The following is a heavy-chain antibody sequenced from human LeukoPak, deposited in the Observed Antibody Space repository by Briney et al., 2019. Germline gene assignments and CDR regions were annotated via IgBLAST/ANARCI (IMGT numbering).Heavy chain of an antibody. CDR2: ISSSSSYI. Sequence: GGSLRLSCAASGFTFSSYSMNWVRQAPGKGLEWVSSISSSSSYIYYADSVKGRFTISRDNAKNSLYLQMNSLRAEDTAVYYCAKAHLPRHEPGNFYFDYWGQGTLVTVSS. CDR1: GFTFSSYS. D-gene: IGHD7-27*01. V-gene: IGHV3-21*01. J-gene: IGHJ4*02. CDR3: AKAHLPRHEPGNFYFDY.